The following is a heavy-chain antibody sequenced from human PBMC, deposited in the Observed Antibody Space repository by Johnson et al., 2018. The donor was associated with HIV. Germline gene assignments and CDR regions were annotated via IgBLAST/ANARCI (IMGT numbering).Heavy chain of an antibody. Sequence: QVHLVESGGGVVQPARSLRLSCAASGFTFSSYSMHWVRQAPGKGLEWVTFISNDGSNKYYAASVRGRCTISREISKNTMYLQMNSLRAEDTALYYCASGDELGDDAFDIWGQGTMVTVSS. CDR1: GFTFSSYS. V-gene: IGHV3-30*04. CDR2: ISNDGSNK. D-gene: IGHD7-27*01. CDR3: ASGDELGDDAFDI. J-gene: IGHJ3*02.